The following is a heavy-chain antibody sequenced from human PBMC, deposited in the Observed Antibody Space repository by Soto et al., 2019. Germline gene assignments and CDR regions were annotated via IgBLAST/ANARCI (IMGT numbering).Heavy chain of an antibody. D-gene: IGHD2-2*01. CDR1: GGSISSGDYY. Sequence: SETLSLTCTVSGGSISSGDYYWSWIRQPPGKGLEWIGYIYYSGSTYYNPSLKSRVTISVDTSKNQFSLKLSSVTAADTAVYYCARVIVVVPAANYYYYYGMDVWGQGTTVTVSS. CDR2: IYYSGST. J-gene: IGHJ6*02. CDR3: ARVIVVVPAANYYYYYGMDV. V-gene: IGHV4-30-4*01.